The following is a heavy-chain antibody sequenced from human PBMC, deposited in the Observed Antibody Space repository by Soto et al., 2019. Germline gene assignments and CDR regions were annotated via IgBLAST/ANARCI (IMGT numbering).Heavy chain of an antibody. Sequence: PGGPLRLSCAAAEFTFSDYYMSWIRQAPGKGLEWVSYISSSGSTIYYADSVKGRFTISRDNAKNSLYLQMNSLRAEDTAVYYCARARRGGSSSLTIYYYYYYMDVWGKGTTVTVSS. V-gene: IGHV3-11*01. CDR1: EFTFSDYY. D-gene: IGHD6-6*01. CDR3: ARARRGGSSSLTIYYYYYYMDV. J-gene: IGHJ6*03. CDR2: ISSSGSTI.